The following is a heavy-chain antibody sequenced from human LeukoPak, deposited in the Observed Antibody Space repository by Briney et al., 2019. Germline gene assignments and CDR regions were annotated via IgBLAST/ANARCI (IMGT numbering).Heavy chain of an antibody. CDR1: GGSISGGGYS. D-gene: IGHD3-16*01. J-gene: IGHJ4*02. CDR3: ASVSSGGYFDY. V-gene: IGHV4-30-2*01. Sequence: PSETLSLTCAASGGSISGGGYSWSWIRQPPGKGLEWIGYIYYSGSTYYNPSLKSRVTISVDRSKNQFSLNLQSVTAADTAVYYCASVSSGGYFDYWGQGILVSVSS. CDR2: IYYSGST.